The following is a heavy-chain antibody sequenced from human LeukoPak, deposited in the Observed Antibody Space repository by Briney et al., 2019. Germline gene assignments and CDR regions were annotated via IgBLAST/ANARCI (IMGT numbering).Heavy chain of an antibody. CDR3: ATSTFFTDWCFDL. J-gene: IGHJ2*01. CDR1: SDSINNYY. D-gene: IGHD3-3*01. CDR2: IYNGVTT. Sequence: PSETLSLTCSVSSDSINNYYLNWTRQPPGKGLEWIGYIYNGVTTIYNPSLESRVSISIDTSKKQLSLNVTSVTAADTAVYYCATSTFFTDWCFDLWGRGTLVTVSS. V-gene: IGHV4-59*01.